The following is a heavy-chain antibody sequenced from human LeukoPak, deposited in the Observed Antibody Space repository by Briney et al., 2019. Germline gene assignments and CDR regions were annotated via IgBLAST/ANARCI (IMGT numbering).Heavy chain of an antibody. D-gene: IGHD6-13*01. V-gene: IGHV5-51*01. J-gene: IGHJ6*03. Sequence: GESLKISCQGSGYNFPIYSIGWVRRMPGQGLEWMGIIYPDDSNTIYGPSFQGQVTISADKSINTAYLEWSSLKASDTAIYYCARQGAAGKYYYYYMDVWGKGTTVTVSS. CDR3: ARQGAAGKYYYYYMDV. CDR2: IYPDDSNT. CDR1: GYNFPIYS.